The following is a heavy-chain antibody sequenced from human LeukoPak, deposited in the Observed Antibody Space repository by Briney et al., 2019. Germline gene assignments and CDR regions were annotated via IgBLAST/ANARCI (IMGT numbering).Heavy chain of an antibody. CDR2: ISLDGNVK. V-gene: IGHV3-30-3*01. Sequence: PGGSQRLSCAASGFTFSSYAMQWVRRAPGKGRDGVTVISLDGNVKVHADSVKGRFTISRDISKTTLYLQMNSLRAEDTGVYYCARGEIKMLGYNDYYYAMDVWGQGTTVTVSS. J-gene: IGHJ6*02. CDR3: ARGEIKMLGYNDYYYAMDV. D-gene: IGHD5-24*01. CDR1: GFTFSSYA.